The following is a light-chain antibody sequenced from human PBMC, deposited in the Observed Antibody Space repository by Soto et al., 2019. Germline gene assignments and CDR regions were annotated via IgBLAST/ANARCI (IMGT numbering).Light chain of an antibody. V-gene: IGKV3-20*01. CDR1: QSVSSNY. J-gene: IGKJ2*01. CDR3: QQYGRSPMFT. Sequence: EIVLTQSPGTLSLSPGERATLSCRASQSVSSNYLAWYQQKPGQAPRLRIYGASRGAAGIPDRLRGSGSGTDFTLTISRLEPEDFAEYCCQQYGRSPMFTFGQGTKLEIK. CDR2: GAS.